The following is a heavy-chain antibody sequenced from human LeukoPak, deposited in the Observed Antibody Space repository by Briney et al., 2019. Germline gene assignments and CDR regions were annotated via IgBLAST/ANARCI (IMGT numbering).Heavy chain of an antibody. J-gene: IGHJ3*02. CDR1: GGSFSGYY. CDR2: INHSGST. CDR3: ARPGSYYSDAFDI. V-gene: IGHV4-34*01. D-gene: IGHD1-26*01. Sequence: SETLSLTCAVYGGSFSGYYWSWICQPPGKGLEWIGEINHSGSTNYNPSLKSRVTISVDTSKNQFSLKLSSVTAADTAVYYCARPGSYYSDAFDIWGQGTMVTVSS.